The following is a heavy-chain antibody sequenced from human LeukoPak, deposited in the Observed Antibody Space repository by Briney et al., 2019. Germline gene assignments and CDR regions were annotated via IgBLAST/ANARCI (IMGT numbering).Heavy chain of an antibody. CDR1: GFTFDDYG. Sequence: GGSLRLSCAASGFTFDDYGMSWVRQAPGKGLEWVSGINWNGGSTGYADSVKGRFTISRDNAKNSLYLQMNSLGAEDTALYYCARNSNYYYGSGSYYIGRLYYYFDYWGQGTLVTVSS. CDR2: INWNGGST. CDR3: ARNSNYYYGSGSYYIGRLYYYFDY. D-gene: IGHD3-10*01. J-gene: IGHJ4*02. V-gene: IGHV3-20*04.